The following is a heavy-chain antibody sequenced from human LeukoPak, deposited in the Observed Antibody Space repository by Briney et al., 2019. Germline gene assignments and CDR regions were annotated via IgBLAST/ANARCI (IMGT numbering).Heavy chain of an antibody. J-gene: IGHJ4*02. CDR1: GFTFSSYA. D-gene: IGHD3-3*01. V-gene: IGHV3-30*01. CDR2: ISYDGSNK. CDR3: ARDQEGLYYDFWSGYPLALDY. Sequence: GGSLRLSCAASGFTFSSYAMHWVRQAPGKGLEWVAVISYDGSNKYYAVSVKGRFTISRDNSKNTLYLQMNSLRAEDTAVYYCARDQEGLYYDFWSGYPLALDYWGQGTLVTVSS.